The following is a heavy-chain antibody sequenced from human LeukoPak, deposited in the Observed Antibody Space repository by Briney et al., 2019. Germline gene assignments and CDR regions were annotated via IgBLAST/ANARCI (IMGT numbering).Heavy chain of an antibody. J-gene: IGHJ6*03. CDR3: ARETSQKGAHYMDV. CDR2: VNHREVT. V-gene: IGHV4-34*01. CDR1: GGSFDGFY. D-gene: IGHD3-16*01. Sequence: SETLSLTCAVYGGSFDGFYWSWFRQAPGGGLEWIGEVNHREVTHYNPSLKSRVTISVDTSKNQFSLKLSSVTAADTAVYYCARETSQKGAHYMDVWGKGTTVTISS.